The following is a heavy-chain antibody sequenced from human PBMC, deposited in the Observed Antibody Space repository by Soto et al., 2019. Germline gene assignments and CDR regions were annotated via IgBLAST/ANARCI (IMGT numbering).Heavy chain of an antibody. J-gene: IGHJ4*02. CDR2: ISYDGSNK. CDR1: GFTFSSYA. V-gene: IGHV3-30-3*01. D-gene: IGHD6-19*01. Sequence: GGSLRLSCAASGFTFSSYAMHWVRQAPGKGLEWVAVISYDGSNKYYADSVKGRFIISRDNARNTLFLQMTSLRAEDTALYYCATLVVRGISTGWPHWGQGTLVTVSS. CDR3: ATLVVRGISTGWPH.